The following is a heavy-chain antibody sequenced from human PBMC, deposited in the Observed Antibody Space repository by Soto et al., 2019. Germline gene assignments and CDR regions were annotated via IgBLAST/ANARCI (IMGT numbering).Heavy chain of an antibody. CDR2: IIPIFGTA. V-gene: IGHV1-69*13. Sequence: SVKVSCNASGGTFSSYAISWVRQAPGQGLEWMGGIIPIFGTANYAQKFQGRVTITADESTSTAYMELSSLRSEDTAVYYCARAGYSSSLGGYWGQGTLVTVSS. J-gene: IGHJ4*02. CDR1: GGTFSSYA. D-gene: IGHD6-13*01. CDR3: ARAGYSSSLGGY.